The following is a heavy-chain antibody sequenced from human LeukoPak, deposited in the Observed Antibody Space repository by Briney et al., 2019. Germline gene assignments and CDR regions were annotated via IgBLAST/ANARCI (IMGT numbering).Heavy chain of an antibody. V-gene: IGHV4-39*07. CDR1: GGSISSSSYY. CDR2: IYYSGST. J-gene: IGHJ5*02. CDR3: ARLASSWCFDP. D-gene: IGHD6-13*01. Sequence: SETLSLTCTVSGGSISSSSYYWGWIRQPPGKGLEWIGSIYYSGSTYYNPSLKSRVTISVDTSKNQFSLKLSSVTAADTAVYYCARLASSWCFDPWGQGTLVTVSS.